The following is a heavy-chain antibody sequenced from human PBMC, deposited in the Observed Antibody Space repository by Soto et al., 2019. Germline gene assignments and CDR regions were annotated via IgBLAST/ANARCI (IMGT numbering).Heavy chain of an antibody. J-gene: IGHJ5*02. CDR2: IYYSGST. CDR1: GGSISSYY. CDR3: ARASPYSSGWDNWFDP. V-gene: IGHV4-59*01. D-gene: IGHD6-19*01. Sequence: QVQLQESGPGLVKPSETLSLTCTVSGGSISSYYWSWIRQPPGKGLEWIGYIYYSGSTNYNPSLKSRVTISVDTSKNQFSLKLSSVTAADTAGYYCARASPYSSGWDNWFDPWGQGTLVTVSS.